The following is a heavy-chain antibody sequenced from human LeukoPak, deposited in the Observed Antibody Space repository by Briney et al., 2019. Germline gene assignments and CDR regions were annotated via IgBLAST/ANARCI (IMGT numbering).Heavy chain of an antibody. V-gene: IGHV4-30-4*08. Sequence: KPSETLSLTCTVSGGSISSGGYYWSWIRQHPGKGLEWIGYIYYSGSTYYNPSLKSRVTISVDTSKNQFSLKLSSVTAADTAVYHCARGESYLNDYWGQGTLVTVSS. CDR2: IYYSGST. J-gene: IGHJ4*02. D-gene: IGHD3-16*01. CDR3: ARGESYLNDY. CDR1: GGSISSGGYY.